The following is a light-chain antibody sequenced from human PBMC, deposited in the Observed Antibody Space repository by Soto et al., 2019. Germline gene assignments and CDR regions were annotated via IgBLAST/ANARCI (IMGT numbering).Light chain of an antibody. V-gene: IGKV3-20*01. CDR2: DAS. CDR3: QQYCSSPSIT. CDR1: QSVNGGY. J-gene: IGKJ5*01. Sequence: EIVLTQSPCTLSLSPGERATLSCRASQSVNGGYLAWYQQKPGQAHRLLIYDASSRVTGIPDWFSGSGSGTDFTLTISRLEPDDFAMYYWQQYCSSPSITFGQVTRREIK.